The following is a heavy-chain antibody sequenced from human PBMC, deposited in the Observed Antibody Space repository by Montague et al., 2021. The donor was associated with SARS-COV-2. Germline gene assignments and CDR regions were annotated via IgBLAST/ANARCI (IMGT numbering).Heavy chain of an antibody. CDR2: IADYGDKT. V-gene: IGHV3-74*01. CDR3: VRDMFGPNDH. Sequence: SLRLSCAASGFTVSNNWMHWVRQAPGKGLAWVSRIADYGDKTDYADSVKGRFTTSRDNAKNKLYLQMNSLRVDDTAVYYCVRDMFGPNDHWGQGTLVTVSS. D-gene: IGHD3-10*02. J-gene: IGHJ5*02. CDR1: GFTVSNNW.